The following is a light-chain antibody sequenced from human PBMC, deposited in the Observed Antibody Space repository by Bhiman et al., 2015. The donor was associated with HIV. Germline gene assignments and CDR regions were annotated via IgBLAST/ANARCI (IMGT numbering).Light chain of an antibody. CDR3: SSYTSSSTFV. J-gene: IGLJ1*01. V-gene: IGLV1-40*01. CDR1: GSNIGAGYH. CDR2: EVS. Sequence: QSVLTQPPSVSGAPGQRVTIFCAGGGSNIGAGYHVHWYHQLPGKAPKVMIYEVSKRPSGISNRFSGSKSGNTASLTISGLQAEDEADYYCSSYTSSSTFVFGTGTKVTVL.